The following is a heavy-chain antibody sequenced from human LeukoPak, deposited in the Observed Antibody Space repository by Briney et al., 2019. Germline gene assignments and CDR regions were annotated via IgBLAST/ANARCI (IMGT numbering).Heavy chain of an antibody. CDR2: ISYDGSNK. Sequence: GGSLRLSCAASGFTFSGYAMHWVRQAPGKGLEWVAVISYDGSNKYYADSVKGRFTISRDNSKNTLYLQMNSLRAEDTAVYYCARAPTYYYDSSGSYYYGMDVWGQGTTVTVSS. J-gene: IGHJ6*02. V-gene: IGHV3-30-3*01. D-gene: IGHD3-22*01. CDR3: ARAPTYYYDSSGSYYYGMDV. CDR1: GFTFSGYA.